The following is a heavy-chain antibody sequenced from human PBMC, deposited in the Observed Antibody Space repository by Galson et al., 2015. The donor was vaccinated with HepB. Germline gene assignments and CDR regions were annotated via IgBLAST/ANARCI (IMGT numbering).Heavy chain of an antibody. CDR2: ISYDGSNK. Sequence: SLRLSCAASGFTFSSYGMHWVRQAPGKGLEWVAVISYDGSNKYYADSVKGRFTISRDNSKNTLYLQMNSLRAEDTAVYYCAKDRDMGSGWYGYWGQGTLVTVSS. J-gene: IGHJ4*02. CDR1: GFTFSSYG. D-gene: IGHD6-19*01. V-gene: IGHV3-30*18. CDR3: AKDRDMGSGWYGY.